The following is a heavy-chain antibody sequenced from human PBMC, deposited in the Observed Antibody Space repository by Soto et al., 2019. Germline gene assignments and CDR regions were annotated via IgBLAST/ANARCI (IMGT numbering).Heavy chain of an antibody. Sequence: GESLKISCKGSGYSFTSYWIGWVRQMPGKGLEWMGIIYPGDSDTRYSPSFQGQVTISADKSISTAYLQWSSLKASDTAMYYRASTSFSSGWYPDYYYYGMDVWGQGTTVTVSS. D-gene: IGHD6-19*01. J-gene: IGHJ6*02. CDR2: IYPGDSDT. CDR3: ASTSFSSGWYPDYYYYGMDV. CDR1: GYSFTSYW. V-gene: IGHV5-51*01.